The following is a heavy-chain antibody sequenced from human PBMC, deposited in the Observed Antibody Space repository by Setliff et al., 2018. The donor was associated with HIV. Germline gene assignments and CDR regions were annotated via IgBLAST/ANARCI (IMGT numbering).Heavy chain of an antibody. CDR1: GGSISGYY. V-gene: IGHV4-59*01. J-gene: IGHJ4*02. CDR2: IFFTGNT. CDR3: ARCAGSDYFTRFDY. D-gene: IGHD3-10*02. Sequence: SETLSLTCTVSGGSISGYYWSWIRQPPGKGLEYIGSIFFTGNTIYNPSLKARVTLSVDMSKNQVFLRLRSVTAADTAVYYWARCAGSDYFTRFDYWGQGTLVTVSS.